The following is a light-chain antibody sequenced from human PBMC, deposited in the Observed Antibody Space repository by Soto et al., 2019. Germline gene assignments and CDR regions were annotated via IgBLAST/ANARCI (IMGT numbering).Light chain of an antibody. CDR2: EGS. Sequence: QSALTQPASVSGSPGQSITISCIGTSSNIGSYNLVSWYQKQPGKAPKILIFEGSKRPSGVSNRFSGSRSGNTASLTISGLQAEDEADYYCCSFAGTGTQYVFGTGTKLTVL. CDR3: CSFAGTGTQYV. V-gene: IGLV2-23*01. CDR1: SSNIGSYNL. J-gene: IGLJ1*01.